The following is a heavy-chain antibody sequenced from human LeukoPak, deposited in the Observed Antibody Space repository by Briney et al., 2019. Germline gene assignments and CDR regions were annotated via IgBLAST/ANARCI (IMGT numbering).Heavy chain of an antibody. V-gene: IGHV3-74*01. CDR1: GFTFSTYY. CDR3: ARSFWGSYSDF. Sequence: GGSLRLSCAASGFTFSTYYMHWVRQAPGKGLVWVARINADGSNTNYADSVKGRFTLSRDNAKNTLYLQMNSLRAEDTAVHYCARSFWGSYSDFWGQGTLVTVSS. D-gene: IGHD3-16*01. CDR2: INADGSNT. J-gene: IGHJ4*02.